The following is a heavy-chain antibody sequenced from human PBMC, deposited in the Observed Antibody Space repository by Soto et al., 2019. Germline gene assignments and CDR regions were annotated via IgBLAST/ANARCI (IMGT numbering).Heavy chain of an antibody. CDR3: GGERRERGAWLAP. D-gene: IGHD5-18*01. J-gene: IGHJ4*02. CDR1: GFTFSSYS. Sequence: PAGSLRLSCAASGFTFSSYSMNWVRQAPGRGLEWVSYISSSSSTIYYADSVKGRFTISRDNAKNSLYLQMHSLRAEDTAVYYSGGERRERGAWLAPWGPGTLVAFFS. V-gene: IGHV3-48*01. CDR2: ISSSSSTI.